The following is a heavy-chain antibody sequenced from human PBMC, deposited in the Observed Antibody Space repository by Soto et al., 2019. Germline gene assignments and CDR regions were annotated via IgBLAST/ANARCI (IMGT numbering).Heavy chain of an antibody. D-gene: IGHD3-22*01. J-gene: IGHJ4*02. CDR2: ISGSGGST. CDR3: VKAHTFRFYYFTGGDY. V-gene: IGHV3-23*01. Sequence: EVQLLESGGGLVQPGGSLRLSCGASGFNFRLYPMAWVRQAPGKGLEWVSSISGSGGSTFYADSVKGRFTISRDNSKNTLYLQMDTLRAGDSAVYYCVKAHTFRFYYFTGGDYWGQGTLVTVSS. CDR1: GFNFRLYP.